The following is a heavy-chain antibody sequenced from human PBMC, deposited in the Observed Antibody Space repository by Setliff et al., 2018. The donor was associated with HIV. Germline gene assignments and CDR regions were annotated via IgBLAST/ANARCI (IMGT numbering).Heavy chain of an antibody. CDR3: AREGHVATPGSSEFDP. D-gene: IGHD6-13*01. CDR1: GYSFSSYY. CDR2: VNPRGGKA. J-gene: IGHJ5*02. Sequence: ASVKVSCKASGYSFSSYYVHWVRQAPGQGLEWMGVVNPRGGKANYAQRFHGRLTVTTDTSTSTVYMELRLLTSDDTAIYYCAREGHVATPGSSEFDPWGQGTRVTVSS. V-gene: IGHV1-46*01.